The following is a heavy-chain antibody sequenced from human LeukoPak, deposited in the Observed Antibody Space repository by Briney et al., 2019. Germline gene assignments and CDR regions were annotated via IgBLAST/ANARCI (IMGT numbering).Heavy chain of an antibody. CDR2: INPNSGGT. CDR3: ARYLYYYGSGSYSWFDP. Sequence: GASVTVSCKASGYTFTDYYMHWVRQAPGQGLAWMGWINPNSGGTNYAQKFQGRVTMTRDTSISTAYMELSRLRSDDTAVYYCARYLYYYGSGSYSWFDPWGQGTLVTVSS. CDR1: GYTFTDYY. V-gene: IGHV1-2*02. D-gene: IGHD3-10*01. J-gene: IGHJ5*02.